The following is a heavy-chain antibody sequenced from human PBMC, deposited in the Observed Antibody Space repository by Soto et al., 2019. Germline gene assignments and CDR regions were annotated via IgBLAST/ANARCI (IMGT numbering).Heavy chain of an antibody. Sequence: GASVKVSCKASGFTFTSSAVQWVRQARGQRLEWIGWIVVGSGNTNYAQKFQERVTITRDMSTSTAYMELSSLRSEDTAVYYCAARSGYSPYYGMDVWGQGTTVTVYS. CDR3: AARSGYSPYYGMDV. D-gene: IGHD3-3*01. V-gene: IGHV1-58*01. CDR1: GFTFTSSA. J-gene: IGHJ6*02. CDR2: IVVGSGNT.